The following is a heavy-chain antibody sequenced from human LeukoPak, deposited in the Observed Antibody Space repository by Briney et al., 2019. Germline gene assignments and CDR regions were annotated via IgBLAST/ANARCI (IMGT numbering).Heavy chain of an antibody. D-gene: IGHD6-13*01. CDR3: AGASRGAAAGTRLVYNWFDP. Sequence: SETLSLTCTVSGGSISSYYWSWIRQPAGKGLEWIGRTYTSGSTNYNPSLKSRVTMSVDTSKNQFSLKLSSVTAADTAVYYCAGASRGAAAGTRLVYNWFDPWGQGTLVTVSS. CDR1: GGSISSYY. CDR2: TYTSGST. V-gene: IGHV4-4*07. J-gene: IGHJ5*02.